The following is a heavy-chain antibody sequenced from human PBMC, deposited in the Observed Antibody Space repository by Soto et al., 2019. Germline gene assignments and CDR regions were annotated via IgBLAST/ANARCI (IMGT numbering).Heavy chain of an antibody. CDR1: GASVSDSLSY. D-gene: IGHD4-4*01. CDR3: ASQPSADSRYFFNH. V-gene: IGHV4-39*01. J-gene: IGHJ1*01. CDR2: IYFSGIT. Sequence: SETLSLTCIISGASVSDSLSYWGWIRQPPGKRPEWIGNIYFSGITSYNPSLKRRVTISVDTSKNQFSLDLSSVTAADTAMYYCASQPSADSRYFFNHWRQGTPVTV.